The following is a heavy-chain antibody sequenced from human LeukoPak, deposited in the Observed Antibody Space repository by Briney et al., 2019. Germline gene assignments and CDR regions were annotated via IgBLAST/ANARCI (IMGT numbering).Heavy chain of an antibody. CDR3: ARDKGYCSGGSCPYYYYGMDV. CDR1: GFTVMSYA. CDR2: ISYDGSNK. V-gene: IGHV3-30-3*01. Sequence: GGSLRLSCAASGFTVMSYAMHWVRQAPGKGLEWVAVISYDGSNKYYADSVKGRFTISRDNSKNTLYLQMNSLRAEDTAVYYCARDKGYCSGGSCPYYYYGMDVWGQGTTVTVSS. J-gene: IGHJ6*02. D-gene: IGHD2-15*01.